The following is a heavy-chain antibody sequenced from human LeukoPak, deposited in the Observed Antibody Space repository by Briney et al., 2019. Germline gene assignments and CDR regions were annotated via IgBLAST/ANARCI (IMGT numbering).Heavy chain of an antibody. CDR3: ARGPVVAAEDILYFDY. D-gene: IGHD2-15*01. Sequence: PGRSLRLSCAASGFTFSSYGMHWVRQAPGKGLEWVAVISYDGSNKYYADSVKGRFTISRDNSKNTLYLQMNSLRAEDTAVYYCARGPVVAAEDILYFDYWGQGTLVTVSS. CDR1: GFTFSSYG. J-gene: IGHJ4*02. V-gene: IGHV3-30*03. CDR2: ISYDGSNK.